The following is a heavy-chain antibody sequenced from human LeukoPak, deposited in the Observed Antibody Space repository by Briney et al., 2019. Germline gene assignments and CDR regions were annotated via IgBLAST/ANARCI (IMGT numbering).Heavy chain of an antibody. CDR1: GYTFSGHY. J-gene: IGHJ5*02. CDR3: ARQWTLGWFDP. CDR2: INPNSGGT. D-gene: IGHD3-16*01. Sequence: GASVKVSCKASGYTFSGHYMHWVRQAPGQGLEWMGWINPNSGGTNYAQKLEDRVTMTRDTSINTAYMELSMLRSDDTAVYYCARQWTLGWFDPWGQGTLVTVSS. V-gene: IGHV1-2*02.